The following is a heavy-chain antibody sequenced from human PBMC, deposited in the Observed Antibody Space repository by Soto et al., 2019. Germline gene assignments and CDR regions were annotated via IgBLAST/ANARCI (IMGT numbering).Heavy chain of an antibody. CDR3: ARDKSTALDY. Sequence: VGSLRLSCASSVFTFSDHYMDCVRQSPGKGLEWVGRIRNRGQSHIADYAASVKGRFTMSRDDSENSLHLQMNSLKTEDTAVYYCARDKSTALDYWGQGTLVTVS. CDR2: IRNRGQSHIA. J-gene: IGHJ4*02. CDR1: VFTFSDHY. V-gene: IGHV3-72*01.